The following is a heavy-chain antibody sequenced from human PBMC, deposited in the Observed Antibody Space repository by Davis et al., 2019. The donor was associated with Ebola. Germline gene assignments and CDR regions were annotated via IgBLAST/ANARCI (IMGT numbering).Heavy chain of an antibody. V-gene: IGHV1-18*04. CDR2: ISAYNGNT. D-gene: IGHD6-13*01. J-gene: IGHJ5*02. CDR1: GYNFISYF. Sequence: ASVKVSCKASGYNFISYFISWVRQAPGQGLEWMGWISAYNGNTNYAQKFQGRVTMSTDTSTSTVYMELRSLRSDDTAVYYCARGFFLLYSSSWYFRGNWFDPWGQGTLVTVSS. CDR3: ARGFFLLYSSSWYFRGNWFDP.